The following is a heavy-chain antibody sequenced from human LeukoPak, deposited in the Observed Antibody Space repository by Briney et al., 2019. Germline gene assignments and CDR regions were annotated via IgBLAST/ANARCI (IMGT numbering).Heavy chain of an antibody. V-gene: IGHV3-74*01. CDR2: INSDGSST. CDR3: ARAQADITMVRGVHYYYYYGMDV. CDR1: GFTFSSYW. Sequence: GGSLRLSCAASGFTFSSYWMHWVRQAPGKGLVWVSRINSDGSSTSYADSVKGRFPISRDNAKNTLYLQMNSLRAEDTAVYYCARAQADITMVRGVHYYYYYGMDVWGKGTTVTVS. D-gene: IGHD3-10*01. J-gene: IGHJ6*04.